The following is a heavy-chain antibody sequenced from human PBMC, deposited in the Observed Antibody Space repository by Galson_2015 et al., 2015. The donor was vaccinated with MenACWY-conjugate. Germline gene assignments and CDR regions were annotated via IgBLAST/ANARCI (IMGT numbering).Heavy chain of an antibody. CDR1: GDSISSSSYQ. D-gene: IGHD3-10*01. CDR3: ATGSLWLPEG. CDR2: IYYTGST. V-gene: IGHV4-39*07. Sequence: ETLSLTCTVSGDSISSSSYQWGWIRQPPGKGLEWIGSIYYTGSTYDNPSFKSRASISVDTSKNQFSLKLSSVTAADTAVYYCATGSLWLPEGWGQGTLVTVSS. J-gene: IGHJ4*02.